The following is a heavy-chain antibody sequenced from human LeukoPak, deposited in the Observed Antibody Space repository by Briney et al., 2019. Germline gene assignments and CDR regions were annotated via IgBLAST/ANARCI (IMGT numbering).Heavy chain of an antibody. CDR2: ISSSGDST. D-gene: IGHD6-13*01. Sequence: QPGRSLRLSCSASGFTFNSYAMHWVRQAPGKGLEYVSTISSSGDSTYYADSVKGRFTISRDNSKNTLYLQMSSLRAEDTAVYFCRQSIAAAGTVYWGQGTLVTVSS. CDR1: GFTFNSYA. V-gene: IGHV3-64D*06. J-gene: IGHJ4*02. CDR3: RQSIAAAGTVY.